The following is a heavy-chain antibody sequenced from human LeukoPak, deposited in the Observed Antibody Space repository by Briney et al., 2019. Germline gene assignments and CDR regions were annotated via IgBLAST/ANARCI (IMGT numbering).Heavy chain of an antibody. CDR3: ARVGLGYQIFSGIDY. CDR2: TLRDGTNE. V-gene: IGHV3-30-3*01. J-gene: IGHJ4*02. D-gene: IGHD3/OR15-3a*01. CDR1: GFTFSGYS. Sequence: PGGSLRLSCAASGFTFSGYSMPWVRQAPGKGLEWVAATLRDGTNEYYADSVKGRFTISRDNSKNTLYLQMNSLRPEDTAVYYCARVGLGYQIFSGIDYWGQGTLVTVSS.